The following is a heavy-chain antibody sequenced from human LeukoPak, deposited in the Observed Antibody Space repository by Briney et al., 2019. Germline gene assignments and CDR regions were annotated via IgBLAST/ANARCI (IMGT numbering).Heavy chain of an antibody. CDR3: ARHHITMVRGVIASPNWFDP. V-gene: IGHV4-59*08. Sequence: SETLSLTCTVSGGSISSYYWSWIRQPPGKGLEWIGYIYYSGSTNYNPSLKSRVTISVDTSKNQFSLKLSSVTAADTAVYYCARHHITMVRGVIASPNWFDPWGQGTLVTVSS. CDR2: IYYSGST. CDR1: GGSISSYY. D-gene: IGHD3-10*01. J-gene: IGHJ5*02.